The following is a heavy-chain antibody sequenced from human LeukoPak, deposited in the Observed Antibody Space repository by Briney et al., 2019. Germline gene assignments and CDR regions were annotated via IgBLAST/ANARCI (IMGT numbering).Heavy chain of an antibody. CDR2: IYYSGGDM. D-gene: IGHD5-18*01. J-gene: IGHJ3*02. CDR3: ARQPAATAAFDI. Sequence: SETLSLTCTVSGGSNNNYYWSWIRQPPGKGLEWIGYIYYSGGDMNYNPSLKSRLTISVDTSKNQISLMLTSMTAADTAVYYCARQPAATAAFDIWAQGTMVTVSS. V-gene: IGHV4-59*08. CDR1: GGSNNNYY.